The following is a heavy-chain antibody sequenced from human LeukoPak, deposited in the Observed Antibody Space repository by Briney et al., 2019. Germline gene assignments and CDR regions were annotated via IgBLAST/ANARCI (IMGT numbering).Heavy chain of an antibody. CDR2: INHSGST. Sequence: SETLSLTCAVYGGSFSGYYWSWIRQPPGKGLEWIGEINHSGSTNYNPSLKSRVTISVDTSKKQVSLSLSSVTAADTAIYYCASAVNYHIDYWGLGTLVTVSS. CDR1: GGSFSGYY. CDR3: ASAVNYHIDY. V-gene: IGHV4-34*01. J-gene: IGHJ4*02. D-gene: IGHD5-24*01.